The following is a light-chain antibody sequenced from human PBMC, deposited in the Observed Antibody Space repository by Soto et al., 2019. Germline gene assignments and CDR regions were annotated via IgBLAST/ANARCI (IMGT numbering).Light chain of an antibody. CDR2: GAS. V-gene: IGKV3-15*01. CDR1: QSVSSN. CDR3: QQYNIWPLYT. J-gene: IGKJ2*01. Sequence: EIVMTQSPATLSVSPGERATLSCRASQSVSSNLAWYQQKPGQAPWLLIYGASTRATGIPARFSGSGSGTEFTLSISSLQSEDFAVYYCQQYNIWPLYTFGQGTKLEIK.